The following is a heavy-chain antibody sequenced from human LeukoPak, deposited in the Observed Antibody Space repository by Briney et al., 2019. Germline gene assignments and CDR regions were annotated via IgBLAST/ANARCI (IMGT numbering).Heavy chain of an antibody. V-gene: IGHV4-61*08. CDR3: ARAGYCSSTSCYTTPWAFDI. Sequence: PSETLSLTCAVSGGSISSGGYSWSWIRQPPGKGLEWIGYIYYSGSTNYNPSLKSRVTISVDTSKNQFSLKLSSVTAADTAVYYCARAGYCSSTSCYTTPWAFDIWGQGTMVTVSS. J-gene: IGHJ3*02. CDR2: IYYSGST. CDR1: GGSISSGGYS. D-gene: IGHD2-2*02.